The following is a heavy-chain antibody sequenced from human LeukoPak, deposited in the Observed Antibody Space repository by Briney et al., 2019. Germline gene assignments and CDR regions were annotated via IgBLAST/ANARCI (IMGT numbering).Heavy chain of an antibody. Sequence: GGSLRLSCAASGFPFGSYAMSWVRQAPGKGLEWVAVISYDGSNKYYADSVKGRFTISRDNSKNTLYLQMNSLRAEDTAVYYCARSQTPIQLWGQGTLVTVSS. D-gene: IGHD5-18*01. CDR2: ISYDGSNK. V-gene: IGHV3-30-3*01. CDR1: GFPFGSYA. J-gene: IGHJ4*02. CDR3: ARSQTPIQL.